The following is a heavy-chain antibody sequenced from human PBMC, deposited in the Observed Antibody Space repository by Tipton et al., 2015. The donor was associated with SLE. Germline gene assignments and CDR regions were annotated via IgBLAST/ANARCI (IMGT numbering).Heavy chain of an antibody. CDR1: GLTFSEYY. CDR3: ARGGYCSGGSCYPEYFHH. D-gene: IGHD2-15*01. CDR2: INHSGST. J-gene: IGHJ1*01. Sequence: LRLSCTASGLTFSEYYMNWIRQPPGKGLEWIGEINHSGSTYYNPSLKSRVTISVDTSKKQFSLKLSSVTAADTAVYYCARGGYCSGGSCYPEYFHHWGQGTLVTVSS. V-gene: IGHV4-34*01.